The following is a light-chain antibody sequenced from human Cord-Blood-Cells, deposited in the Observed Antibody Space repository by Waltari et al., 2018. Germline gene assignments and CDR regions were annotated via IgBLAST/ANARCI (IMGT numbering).Light chain of an antibody. CDR1: QSVLYSSNNKNY. J-gene: IGKJ4*01. Sequence: DIVMTQSPDSLAVSLGERATINCKSSQSVLYSSNNKNYLAWYQQKPGQPPKLLIYWASTREAGVPDLFSGSGSGTEFTLTISSLQAEDVAVYYCQQYYSTPLTFGGGTKVEIK. CDR2: WAS. CDR3: QQYYSTPLT. V-gene: IGKV4-1*01.